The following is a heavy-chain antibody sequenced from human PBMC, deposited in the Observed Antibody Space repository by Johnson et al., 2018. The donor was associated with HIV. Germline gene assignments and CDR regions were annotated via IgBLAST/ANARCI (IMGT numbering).Heavy chain of an antibody. D-gene: IGHD6-6*01. CDR2: ISWNSASI. Sequence: VQLVESGGGLVQPGRSLRLSCATAGFSFDDYAMHWVRQPPGKGLEWVSGISWNSASIGYADSVNGRFTISRDNAKISLYLQMNSLRAEDTALYYCARRHSSSASGAFDIWGQGTMVTVSS. CDR3: ARRHSSSASGAFDI. J-gene: IGHJ3*02. V-gene: IGHV3-9*01. CDR1: GFSFDDYA.